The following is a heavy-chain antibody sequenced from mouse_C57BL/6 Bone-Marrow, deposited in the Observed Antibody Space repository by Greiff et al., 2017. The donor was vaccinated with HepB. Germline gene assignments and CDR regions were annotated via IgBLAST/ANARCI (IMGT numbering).Heavy chain of an antibody. CDR3: ARGRIYYYGSSYLHWYFDV. J-gene: IGHJ1*03. CDR1: GYSITSGYY. V-gene: IGHV3-6*01. D-gene: IGHD1-1*01. Sequence: EVKLQESGPGLVKPSQSLSLTCSVTGYSITSGYYWNWIRQFPGNKLEWMGYISYDGSNNYNPSLKNRISITRDTSKNQFFLKLNSVTTEDTATYYCARGRIYYYGSSYLHWYFDVWGTGTTVTVSS. CDR2: ISYDGSN.